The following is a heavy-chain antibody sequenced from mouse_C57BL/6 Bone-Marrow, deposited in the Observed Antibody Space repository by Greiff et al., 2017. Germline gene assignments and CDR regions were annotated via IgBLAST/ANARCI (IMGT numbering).Heavy chain of an antibody. CDR3: AVYYYGSRRYFDV. V-gene: IGHV5-17*01. J-gene: IGHJ1*03. CDR1: GFTFSDYG. D-gene: IGHD1-1*01. CDR2: ISSGSSTI. Sequence: EVKLMESGGGLVKPGGSLKLSCAASGFTFSDYGMHWVRQAPEKGLEWVAYISSGSSTIYYADTVKGRFTISIDNAKNTLFLQMTSLRSEDTAMYYCAVYYYGSRRYFDVWGTGTTVTVSS.